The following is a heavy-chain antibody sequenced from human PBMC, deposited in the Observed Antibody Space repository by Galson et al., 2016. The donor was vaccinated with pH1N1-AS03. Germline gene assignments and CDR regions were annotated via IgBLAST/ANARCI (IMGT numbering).Heavy chain of an antibody. J-gene: IGHJ4*02. Sequence: LSLTCTVSGASLSGYYWSWVRQSPGKGMEWIGFIHENGRTDYNPFLKSRLSMSRDTFKNQFSLKLNSVTTADTAVYYCARLSGRFGADGWSPSDYWGQGTLVIVSS. V-gene: IGHV4-59*01. D-gene: IGHD3-10*01. CDR3: ARLSGRFGADGWSPSDY. CDR2: IHENGRT. CDR1: GASLSGYY.